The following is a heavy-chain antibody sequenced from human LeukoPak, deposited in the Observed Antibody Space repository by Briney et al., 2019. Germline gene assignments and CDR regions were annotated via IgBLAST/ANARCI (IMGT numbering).Heavy chain of an antibody. D-gene: IGHD3-10*01. J-gene: IGHJ4*02. CDR2: MNPNSGNT. CDR3: ARGGVVVRGVMDFDY. Sequence: ASVKVSCKASGYTFTSYDINWVRQATGQGLEWMGWMNPNSGNTGYAQRFQGRVTMTRNTSISTAYMELSSLRSEDTAVYYCARGGVVVRGVMDFDYWGQGTLVTVSS. V-gene: IGHV1-8*01. CDR1: GYTFTSYD.